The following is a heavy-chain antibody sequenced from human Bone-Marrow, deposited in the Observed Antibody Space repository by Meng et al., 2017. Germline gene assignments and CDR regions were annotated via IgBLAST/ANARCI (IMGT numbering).Heavy chain of an antibody. Sequence: AAVPVTRKPSVYTFNSYWITWVRQAPGQGLEWMGWISAYNGNTNYTQKLQGRVTMTTDTSTSTAYMELRSLRSDDTAVYYCARVLEHIMVVTAIPVPVTNAFDIWGQGTMVTVSS. CDR2: ISAYNGNT. J-gene: IGHJ3*02. CDR3: ARVLEHIMVVTAIPVPVTNAFDI. CDR1: VYTFNSYW. D-gene: IGHD2-21*02. V-gene: IGHV1-18*04.